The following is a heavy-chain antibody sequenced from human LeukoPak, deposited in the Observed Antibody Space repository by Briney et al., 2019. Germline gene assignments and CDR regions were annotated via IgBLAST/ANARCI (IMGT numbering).Heavy chain of an antibody. D-gene: IGHD5-18*01. CDR3: ARGWRDGYVSYYYYMDV. V-gene: IGHV4-39*07. J-gene: IGHJ6*03. CDR2: INHSGST. CDR1: GASISSSSYY. Sequence: SETLSLTCTVSGASISSSSYYWGWIRQPPGKGLEWIGEINHSGSTNYNPSLKSRVTISVDTSKNQFSLKLSSVTAADTAVYYCARGWRDGYVSYYYYMDVWGKGTTVTVSS.